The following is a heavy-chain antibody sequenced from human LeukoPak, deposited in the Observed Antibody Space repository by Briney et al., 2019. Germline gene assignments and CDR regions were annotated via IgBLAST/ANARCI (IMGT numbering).Heavy chain of an antibody. CDR2: ISGSGGST. D-gene: IGHD3-16*01. V-gene: IGHV3-23*01. CDR1: GFTFSSYA. CDR3: AKDRLGGPYFFHY. J-gene: IGHJ4*02. Sequence: GGSLRLSCAASGFTFSSYAMSWVRQAPGKGLEWVSAISGSGGSTYYADSVKGRFTISRDNSKNTLYLQINSLRAEDTAVYFCAKDRLGGPYFFHYWGQGALVTVSS.